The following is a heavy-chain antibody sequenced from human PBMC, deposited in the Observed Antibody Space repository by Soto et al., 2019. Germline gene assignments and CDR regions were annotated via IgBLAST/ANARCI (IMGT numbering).Heavy chain of an antibody. V-gene: IGHV1-18*01. CDR2: ISAYNGNT. Sequence: QVQLVQSGAEVKKPGASVKVSCKASGYTFTNFGISWVRQAPGQGLEWMGWISAYNGNTNYAQKFQGRVTMTTHTSTSAACLAVRSLRFAATAVLDCARGRTPIDYWGQGTLVTVSS. J-gene: IGHJ4*02. D-gene: IGHD3-10*01. CDR1: GYTFTNFG. CDR3: ARGRTPIDY.